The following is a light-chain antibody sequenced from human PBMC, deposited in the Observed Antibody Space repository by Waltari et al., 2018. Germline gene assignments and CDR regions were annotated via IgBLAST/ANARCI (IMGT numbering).Light chain of an antibody. V-gene: IGKV3-15*01. CDR2: GAF. CDR1: QSVSSN. CDR3: HQYNNWPFT. J-gene: IGKJ3*01. Sequence: EIVMTQSPATLSVSRGERATLSCRASQSVSSNLAWYQQKPGQAPRVLIYGAFTRATGIPDRFRGSGSGTEFTLTISSLQSEDFAVYYCHQYNNWPFTFGPGTKVDIK.